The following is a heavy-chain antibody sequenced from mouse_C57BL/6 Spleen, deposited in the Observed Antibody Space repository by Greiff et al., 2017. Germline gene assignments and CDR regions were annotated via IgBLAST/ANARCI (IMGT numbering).Heavy chain of an antibody. CDR1: GYTFTSYW. Sequence: VQLQQPGAELVMPGASVKLSCKASGYTFTSYWMHWVKQRPGQGLEWIGEIDPSDSYTNYNQKFKGKSTLTVDKSSSTAYMQLSSLTSEDSAVYYCAREVTAQGFAYWGQGTLVTVSA. V-gene: IGHV1-69*01. CDR3: AREVTAQGFAY. J-gene: IGHJ3*01. CDR2: IDPSDSYT. D-gene: IGHD3-2*02.